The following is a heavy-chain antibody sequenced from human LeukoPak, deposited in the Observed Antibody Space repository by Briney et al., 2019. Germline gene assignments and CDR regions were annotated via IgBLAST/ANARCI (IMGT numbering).Heavy chain of an antibody. V-gene: IGHV4-39*07. CDR1: GGSISSSSYY. Sequence: PSETLSLTCTVSGGSISSSSYYWGWIRQPPGKGLEWIGSIYYSGSTYYNPSLKSRVTISVDKSKNQFSLKLSSVTAADTAVYYCARGSGVPGPIAAAGFGSYYFDYWGQGTLVTVSS. J-gene: IGHJ4*02. D-gene: IGHD6-13*01. CDR2: IYYSGST. CDR3: ARGSGVPGPIAAAGFGSYYFDY.